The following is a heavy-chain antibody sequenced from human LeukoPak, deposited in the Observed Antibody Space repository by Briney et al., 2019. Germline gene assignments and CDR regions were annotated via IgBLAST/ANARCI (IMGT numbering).Heavy chain of an antibody. D-gene: IGHD3-16*02. CDR1: GYTFTSYG. V-gene: IGHV1-18*01. CDR3: ARDGSYIGGVIVSGDY. J-gene: IGHJ4*02. CDR2: IRAYNGNT. Sequence: GASVKVSCKASGYTFTSYGISWVRQAPGRGLEWMGWIRAYNGNTNYAQKLQGRVTMTTDTSTSTAYMDLRSLRSDDTAVYYCARDGSYIGGVIVSGDYWGQGTLVTVSS.